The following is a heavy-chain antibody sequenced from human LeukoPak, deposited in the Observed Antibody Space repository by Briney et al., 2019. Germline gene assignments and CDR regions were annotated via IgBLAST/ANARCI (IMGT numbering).Heavy chain of an antibody. CDR3: AGLGYSYYDSSGYYYFDY. CDR2: ISAYNGNT. Sequence: GASVKVSCKASGYTFTSYAITWVRQAPGQGLEWMGWISAYNGNTNYAQKLQGRVTMTTDTSTSTAYMELRSLRSDDTAVYYCAGLGYSYYDSSGYYYFDYWGQGTLVTVSS. J-gene: IGHJ4*02. CDR1: GYTFTSYA. D-gene: IGHD3-22*01. V-gene: IGHV1-18*01.